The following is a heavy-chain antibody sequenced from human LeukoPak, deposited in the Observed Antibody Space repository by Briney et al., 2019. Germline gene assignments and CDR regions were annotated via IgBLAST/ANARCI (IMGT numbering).Heavy chain of an antibody. J-gene: IGHJ4*02. Sequence: PGGSLRLSCAASGFICSDYWMSWVRQSPEEGLQWVANISKDGIEKHYADSVKGRFTFSRDNAKNLLYLQMTRLRAAEKAMDNSVRERSGFDYWGQGSLVTVSS. V-gene: IGHV3-7*01. CDR2: ISKDGIEK. CDR3: VRERSGFDY. CDR1: GFICSDYW.